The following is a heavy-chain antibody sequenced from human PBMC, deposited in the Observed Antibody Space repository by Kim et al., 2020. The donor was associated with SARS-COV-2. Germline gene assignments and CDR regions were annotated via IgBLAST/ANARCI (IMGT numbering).Heavy chain of an antibody. Sequence: YAQKLQERVTMTTDTSTSTAYMELRSLRSDDTAVYYCARVGQWLVEEYFQYWGQGTLVTVSS. CDR3: ARVGQWLVEEYFQY. V-gene: IGHV1-18*01. J-gene: IGHJ1*01. D-gene: IGHD6-19*01.